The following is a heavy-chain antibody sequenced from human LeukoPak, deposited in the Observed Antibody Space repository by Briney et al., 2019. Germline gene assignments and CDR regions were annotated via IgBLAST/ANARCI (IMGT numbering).Heavy chain of an antibody. CDR2: IYYSGST. D-gene: IGHD2-2*01. CDR3: ARDPRPGYCSSTSCSTL. CDR1: GDSITTGSYY. V-gene: IGHV4-61*10. J-gene: IGHJ4*02. Sequence: SETLSLTCTVSGDSITTGSYYWSWVRQPAGKGLEWIGYIYYSGSTNYNPSLKSRVTISVDTSKNQFSLKLSSVTAADTAVYYCARDPRPGYCSSTSCSTLWGQGTLVTVSS.